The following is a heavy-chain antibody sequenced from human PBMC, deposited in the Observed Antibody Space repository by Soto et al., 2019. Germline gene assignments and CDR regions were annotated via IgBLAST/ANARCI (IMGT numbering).Heavy chain of an antibody. CDR1: GGTFSSYA. D-gene: IGHD3-3*01. CDR2: IIPIFGTA. V-gene: IGHV1-69*01. J-gene: IGHJ4*02. CDR3: ALYYDFWRGYYRGYYFDY. Sequence: QVQLVQSGAEVKKPGSSVKVSCKASGGTFSSYAISWVRQAPGQGLEWMGGIIPIFGTANYAQKFQGRVTITADESTSTAYMELSSLRSEDTAVYYCALYYDFWRGYYRGYYFDYCGQGTLVTVSS.